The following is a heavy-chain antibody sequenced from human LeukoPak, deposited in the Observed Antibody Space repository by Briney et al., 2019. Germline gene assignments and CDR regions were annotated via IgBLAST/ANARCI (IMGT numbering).Heavy chain of an antibody. CDR3: ARGRGYFDY. J-gene: IGHJ4*02. D-gene: IGHD3-16*01. CDR1: AASISSYY. V-gene: IGHV4-59*01. Sequence: SETLSLTCTLAAASISSYYWSWIRHPPGKRLECIGYIYYTGGTNYTPSLKSRVTMSVDTSKNQFSLKLTSVTAADTAVYYCARGRGYFDYWGQGTLVTVSS. CDR2: IYYTGGT.